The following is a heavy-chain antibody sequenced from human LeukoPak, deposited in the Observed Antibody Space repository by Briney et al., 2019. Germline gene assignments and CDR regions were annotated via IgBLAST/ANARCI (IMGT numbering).Heavy chain of an antibody. CDR1: GGTFSSYA. CDR2: IIPILGIA. V-gene: IGHV1-69*10. Sequence: ASVKVSCKASGGTFSSYAISWVRQAPGQGLEWMGGIIPILGIANYAQKFQGRVTITADKSTSTAYMELSSLRSEDTAVYYCARGVGGSSSSRRWFDPWGQGTLVTVSS. J-gene: IGHJ5*02. CDR3: ARGVGGSSSSRRWFDP. D-gene: IGHD2-15*01.